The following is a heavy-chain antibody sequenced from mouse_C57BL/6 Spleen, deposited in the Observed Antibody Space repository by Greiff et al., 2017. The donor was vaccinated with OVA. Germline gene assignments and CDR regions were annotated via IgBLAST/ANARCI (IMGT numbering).Heavy chain of an antibody. Sequence: VQLQQPGAELVMPGASVKLSCKASGYTFTSYWMHWVKQRPGQGLEWIGEIDPSDSYTNSNQKFKGKSTLTVDKSSSKAYMQLSSLTSEDSAVYYCARYDGSSPYYFDSWGQGTTLTVSS. CDR1: GYTFTSYW. J-gene: IGHJ2*01. V-gene: IGHV1-69*01. CDR3: ARYDGSSPYYFDS. D-gene: IGHD1-1*01. CDR2: IDPSDSYT.